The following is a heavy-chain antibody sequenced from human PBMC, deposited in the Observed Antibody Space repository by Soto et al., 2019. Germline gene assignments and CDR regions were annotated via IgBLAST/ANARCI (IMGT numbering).Heavy chain of an antibody. V-gene: IGHV3-23*01. CDR3: AKPLTTGYYFPFDY. D-gene: IGHD3-9*01. Sequence: PGGSLRLSCAASGFTFSVYAMSWVRQPPGKGLEWVSTISGSGGSTYYADSAKGRFTISRDNSKNTLYLQMNSLRAEDTAVYYCAKPLTTGYYFPFDYWGQGTLVTVSS. CDR2: ISGSGGST. CDR1: GFTFSVYA. J-gene: IGHJ4*02.